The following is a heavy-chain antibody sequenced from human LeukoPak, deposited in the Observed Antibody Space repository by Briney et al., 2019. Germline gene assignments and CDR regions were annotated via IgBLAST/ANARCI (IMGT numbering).Heavy chain of an antibody. CDR1: GFTLSSYW. CDR2: IKQDGSEK. V-gene: IGHV3-7*01. Sequence: GGSLRLSCAASGFTLSSYWMSWVRQAPGKGLEWVAKIKQDGSEKYYVDSVKGRFTISRDNVRHSVFLQMNSLRVEDTAVYYCARGYHYGSGSYYAFWGQGTLVTVSS. D-gene: IGHD3-10*01. J-gene: IGHJ4*02. CDR3: ARGYHYGSGSYYAF.